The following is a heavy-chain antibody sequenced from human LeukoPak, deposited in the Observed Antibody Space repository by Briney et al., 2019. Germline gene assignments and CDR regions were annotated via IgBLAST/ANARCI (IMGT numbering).Heavy chain of an antibody. CDR1: GFTFSNAW. D-gene: IGHD5-24*01. V-gene: IGHV3-15*07. J-gene: IGHJ1*01. Sequence: GGSLRLSCATSGFTFSNAWMNWVRQAPGKGLEWVGRIRSNSDGGTIDYAVPVKGRFALSRDDSKNTLYLQMNSLQTEDTAVYYCTTPTIWGQGTLVTVSS. CDR3: TTPTI. CDR2: IRSNSDGGTI.